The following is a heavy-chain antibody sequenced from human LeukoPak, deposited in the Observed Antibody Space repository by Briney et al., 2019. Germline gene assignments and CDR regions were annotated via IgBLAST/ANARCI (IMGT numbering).Heavy chain of an antibody. J-gene: IGHJ5*02. CDR1: GGSISSYY. V-gene: IGHV4-59*01. D-gene: IGHD1/OR15-1a*01. Sequence: SETLSLTCTVSGGSISSYYWSWIRQPPGKGLEWIGFIYSTGTTDYNPSFKSRVTISVDTSKNQFSLKLRSVTAADTAVYYCAKQKGLDPWGQGTLVTVSS. CDR3: AKQKGLDP. CDR2: IYSTGTT.